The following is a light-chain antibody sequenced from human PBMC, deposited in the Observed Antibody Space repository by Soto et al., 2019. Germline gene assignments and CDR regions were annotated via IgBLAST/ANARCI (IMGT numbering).Light chain of an antibody. Sequence: QSVLTQPPSASGTPGHRLTIPCSGSSSNIGSNTVNWYQQLPGTAPKLLIYSNNQRPSGVPDRFSGSKSGTSASLAISGLQSEDEADYYCAAWDDSLNGYVFGTGTKVTVL. CDR2: SNN. J-gene: IGLJ1*01. CDR3: AAWDDSLNGYV. V-gene: IGLV1-44*01. CDR1: SSNIGSNT.